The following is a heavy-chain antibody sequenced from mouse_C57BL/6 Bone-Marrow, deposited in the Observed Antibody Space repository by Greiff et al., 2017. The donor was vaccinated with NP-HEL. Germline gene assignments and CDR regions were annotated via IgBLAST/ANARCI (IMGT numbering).Heavy chain of an antibody. J-gene: IGHJ3*01. CDR3: ARHGDSWFAY. CDR2: ISNLAYSI. CDR1: GFTFSDYG. Sequence: EVQGVESGGGLVQPGGSLKLSCAASGFTFSDYGMAWVRQAPRKGPEWVAFISNLAYSIYSADTVTGRFTISRENAKNTLYLEMSSLRSEDTAMYYCARHGDSWFAYWGQGTLVTVSA. V-gene: IGHV5-15*01.